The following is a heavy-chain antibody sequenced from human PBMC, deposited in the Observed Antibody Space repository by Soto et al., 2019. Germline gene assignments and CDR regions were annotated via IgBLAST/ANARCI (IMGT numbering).Heavy chain of an antibody. D-gene: IGHD4-17*01. CDR3: ASDYGDYDAFDI. V-gene: IGHV4-34*01. Sequence: PSETLSLTCAVYGGPFSDYYWSWIRQPPGKGLEWIGEINHSGSTNYNPSLKSRVTISVDTSKNQFSLKLSSVTAADTAVYYCASDYGDYDAFDIWGQGTMVTVSS. J-gene: IGHJ3*02. CDR2: INHSGST. CDR1: GGPFSDYY.